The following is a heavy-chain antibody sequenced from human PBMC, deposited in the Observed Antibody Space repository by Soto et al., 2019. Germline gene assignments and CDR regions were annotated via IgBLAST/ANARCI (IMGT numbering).Heavy chain of an antibody. Sequence: GGSLRLSCAASGFTFSSYWMSWVRQAPGKGLEWVANIKQDGSEKYYVDSVKGRFTISRDNAKNSLYLQMNSLRAEDTAVYYCARVEATIEDGPHYYYYYYMDVWGKGTTVTVSS. V-gene: IGHV3-7*01. J-gene: IGHJ6*03. CDR1: GFTFSSYW. CDR2: IKQDGSEK. CDR3: ARVEATIEDGPHYYYYYYMDV.